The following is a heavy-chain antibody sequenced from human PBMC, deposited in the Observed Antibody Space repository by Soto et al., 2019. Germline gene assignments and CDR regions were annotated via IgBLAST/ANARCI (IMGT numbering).Heavy chain of an antibody. CDR3: ATDRYARSDSSGWSPQGYFDL. J-gene: IGHJ2*01. V-gene: IGHV1-24*01. CDR1: GYTLTELS. D-gene: IGHD6-19*01. CDR2: FDPEDGET. Sequence: ASVKVSCKVSGYTLTELSMHWVRQAPGKGLEWMGGFDPEDGETIYAQKFQGRVTMTEDTSTDTAYMELSSLRSEDTAVYYCATDRYARSDSSGWSPQGYFDLWGRGTLVTVSS.